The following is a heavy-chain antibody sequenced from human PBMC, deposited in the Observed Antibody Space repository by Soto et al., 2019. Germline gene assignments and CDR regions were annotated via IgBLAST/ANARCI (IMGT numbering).Heavy chain of an antibody. Sequence: SETLSLTCAVYCGSFSGYYWSWIRQPPGKGLEWIGEINHSGSTNYNPSLKSRVTMSLDTSKNQFSLRLSSVTAADTAKYFCAREGNLGRWLQPLDFWGQGTLVTVSS. CDR3: AREGNLGRWLQPLDF. D-gene: IGHD5-12*01. CDR1: CGSFSGYY. J-gene: IGHJ4*02. V-gene: IGHV4-34*01. CDR2: INHSGST.